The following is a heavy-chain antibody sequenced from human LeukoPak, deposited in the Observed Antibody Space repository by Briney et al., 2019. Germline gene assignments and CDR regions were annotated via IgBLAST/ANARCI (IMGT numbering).Heavy chain of an antibody. V-gene: IGHV5-51*01. CDR3: ARQRAAYYDSSGSALNWFDP. D-gene: IGHD3-22*01. CDR1: GSRFTSYW. J-gene: IGHJ5*02. Sequence: GESLQISCKGSGSRFTSYWIGWVRQMPGKGLEWMGIIYPGDSDTRYSPSFQGQVTISADKSISTAYLQWSSLKASDTAMYYCARQRAAYYDSSGSALNWFDPWGQGTLVTVSS. CDR2: IYPGDSDT.